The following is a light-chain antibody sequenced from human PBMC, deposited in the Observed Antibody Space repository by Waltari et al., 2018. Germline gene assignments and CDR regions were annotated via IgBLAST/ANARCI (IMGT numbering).Light chain of an antibody. CDR2: GAS. CDR1: QSVDSY. CDR3: QQYNNWPALT. J-gene: IGKJ3*01. V-gene: IGKV3-15*01. Sequence: ETVMTQSPATLSVSPGERATLSCRASQSVDSYLAWYQQKPGQAPRLLIYGASTRATGIPARFSGSGSGTEFTLTITSLQSEDFAVYYCQQYNNWPALTFGPGTKVDIK.